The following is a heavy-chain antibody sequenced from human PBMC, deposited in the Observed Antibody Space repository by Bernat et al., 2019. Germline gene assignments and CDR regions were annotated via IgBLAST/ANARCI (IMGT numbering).Heavy chain of an antibody. CDR3: AKGLAAAGQRGYFDY. J-gene: IGHJ4*02. Sequence: QVQLVESGGGVVQPGRSLRLSCEASGFTFSSYGMHWVRQAPGKGLEWVAVISYDENNKYYGDSVKGRFTISRDNSKNTLYLQMNSLRGEDMAVYYCAKGLAAAGQRGYFDYWGQGTLVTVSS. CDR2: ISYDENNK. D-gene: IGHD6-13*01. CDR1: GFTFSSYG. V-gene: IGHV3-30*18.